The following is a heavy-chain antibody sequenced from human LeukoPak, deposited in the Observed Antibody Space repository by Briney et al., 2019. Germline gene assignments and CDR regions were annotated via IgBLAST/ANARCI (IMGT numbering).Heavy chain of an antibody. D-gene: IGHD6-13*01. J-gene: IGHJ4*02. Sequence: PSETLPLTCAVSGGSISSSNWWSWVRQPPGKGLEWIGEIYHSGSTNYNPSLKSRATISVDKSKNQFSLKLSSVTAADTAVYYRARALAAGPDYWGQGTLVTVSS. CDR3: ARALAAGPDY. V-gene: IGHV4-4*02. CDR2: IYHSGST. CDR1: GGSISSSNW.